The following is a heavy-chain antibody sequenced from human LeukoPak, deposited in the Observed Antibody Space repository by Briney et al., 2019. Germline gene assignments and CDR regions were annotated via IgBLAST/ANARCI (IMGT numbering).Heavy chain of an antibody. V-gene: IGHV4-38-2*01. D-gene: IGHD3-10*01. J-gene: IGHJ4*02. Sequence: SETLSLTCAVSGYSIRSGYYWGWIRQPPGEGLVWIGSIYHSGSTYYNSSLKNRVTISVDTSKNQFSQKLSSVTAADTAVYYCARGGFGAFDYWGQGTLVTVSS. CDR1: GYSIRSGYY. CDR3: ARGGFGAFDY. CDR2: IYHSGST.